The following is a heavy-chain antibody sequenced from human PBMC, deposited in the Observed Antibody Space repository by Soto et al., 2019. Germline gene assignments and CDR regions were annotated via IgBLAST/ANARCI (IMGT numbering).Heavy chain of an antibody. Sequence: EVQLLESGGGLVQPGGSLRLSCVGSGFTFINYAMNWVRQTPGKGLEWVSGISGGGDRTFDADSVKGRFTISRDNSKNTVNWQMNSLRADDTAVYYCARKVLGSTSRPDWWYFDLWGRGTLVTVSS. CDR1: GFTFINYA. V-gene: IGHV3-23*01. J-gene: IGHJ2*01. D-gene: IGHD2-2*01. CDR2: ISGGGDRT. CDR3: ARKVLGSTSRPDWWYFDL.